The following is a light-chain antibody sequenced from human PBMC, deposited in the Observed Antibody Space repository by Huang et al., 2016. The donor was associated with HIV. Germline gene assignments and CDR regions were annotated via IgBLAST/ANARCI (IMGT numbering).Light chain of an antibody. CDR2: AAS. J-gene: IGKJ1*01. CDR1: QGIKND. Sequence: AIQMTQSPSSLSASVGDRVTITCRASQGIKNDLGWYQQKPGKAPKLLIYAASSLQVGVPSRFSGRGSGRNFTLTISSLQPEDFATYYCLQDFDYPRTFGQGTKVEIK. V-gene: IGKV1-6*01. CDR3: LQDFDYPRT.